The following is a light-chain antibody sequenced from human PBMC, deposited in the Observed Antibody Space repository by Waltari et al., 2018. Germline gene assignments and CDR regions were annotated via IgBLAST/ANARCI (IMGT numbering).Light chain of an antibody. V-gene: IGKV3-20*01. CDR2: HSS. Sequence: EIVLTQSPGTLSLSPGEIATLSCRASQGVGKYLAWYQQRPGQAPRLLLYHSSIRATGIPDRFSGSGYGTDFSLTISRLEPEDCAVYYCQKYDCLPATFGQGTTVEIK. CDR1: QGVGKY. J-gene: IGKJ1*01. CDR3: QKYDCLPAT.